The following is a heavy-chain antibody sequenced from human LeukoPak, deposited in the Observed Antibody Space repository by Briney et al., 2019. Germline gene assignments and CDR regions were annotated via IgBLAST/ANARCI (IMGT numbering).Heavy chain of an antibody. D-gene: IGHD4-17*01. CDR3: ARDISGDYGG. Sequence: SVTVSFTASGGTFSSYDISWVRQAPGQGLEWMGGINPIFGTANYEQKFQGRVTITADESTSTAYMELSSLRSEDTAVYYCARDISGDYGGWGQGTLVTVSS. CDR1: GGTFSSYD. CDR2: INPIFGTA. J-gene: IGHJ4*02. V-gene: IGHV1-69*01.